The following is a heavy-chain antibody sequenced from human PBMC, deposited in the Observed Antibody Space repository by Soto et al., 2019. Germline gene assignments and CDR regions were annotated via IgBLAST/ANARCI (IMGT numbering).Heavy chain of an antibody. D-gene: IGHD3-10*01. V-gene: IGHV1-18*01. J-gene: IGHJ4*02. CDR3: VRDGSVSSVSVGGY. CDR2: ISTYTGNT. CDR1: GYTFDTYG. Sequence: QVQLVQSGPELKKPGAAVRLSCKASGYTFDTYGLSWVRQAPGQGLEWMGLISTYTGNTDYPPKFQGRITMDTDASTCTASLVLRSLTSGATAVYYCVRDGSVSSVSVGGYWGQGTLVTVSS.